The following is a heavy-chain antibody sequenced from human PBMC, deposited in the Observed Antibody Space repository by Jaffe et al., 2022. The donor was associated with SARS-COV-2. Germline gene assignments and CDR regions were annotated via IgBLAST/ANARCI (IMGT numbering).Heavy chain of an antibody. CDR2: ISSSSSYI. CDR1: GFTFSSYS. Sequence: EVQLVESGGGLVKPGGSLRLSCAASGFTFSSYSMNWVRQAPGKGLEWVSSISSSSSYIYYADSVKGRFTISRDNAKNSLYLQMNSLRAEDTAVYYCARAHCSGGSCYWDADYYYYMDVWGKGTTVTVSS. J-gene: IGHJ6*03. D-gene: IGHD2-15*01. V-gene: IGHV3-21*01. CDR3: ARAHCSGGSCYWDADYYYYMDV.